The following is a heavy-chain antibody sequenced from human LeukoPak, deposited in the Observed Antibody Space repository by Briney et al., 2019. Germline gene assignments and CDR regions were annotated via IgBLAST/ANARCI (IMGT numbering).Heavy chain of an antibody. Sequence: SETLSLTCTVSGGSISSGDYYWSWIRQPPGKGLEWIGYIYYSGSTYYNPSLKSRVTISVDTSKNQFSLKLSSVTAADTAVYYCASSSDRSGSIFDYWGQGTLVTVSS. CDR3: ASSSDRSGSIFDY. D-gene: IGHD3-22*01. J-gene: IGHJ4*02. V-gene: IGHV4-30-4*01. CDR1: GGSISSGDYY. CDR2: IYYSGST.